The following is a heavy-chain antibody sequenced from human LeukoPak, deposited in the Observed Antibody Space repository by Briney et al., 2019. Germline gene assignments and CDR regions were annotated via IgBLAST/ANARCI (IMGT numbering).Heavy chain of an antibody. CDR2: IYISGST. D-gene: IGHD3-22*01. CDR1: GGSISSYH. Sequence: SETLSLTCSASGGSISSYHWSWIRQPAGKGLEWIGRIYISGSTNYNPSLKSRVTMSVDTSKNQFSLKLSSVTAADTAVYYCARDLRYYDSSGKAYYYFMDVWGKGTTVTVSS. CDR3: ARDLRYYDSSGKAYYYFMDV. J-gene: IGHJ6*03. V-gene: IGHV4-4*07.